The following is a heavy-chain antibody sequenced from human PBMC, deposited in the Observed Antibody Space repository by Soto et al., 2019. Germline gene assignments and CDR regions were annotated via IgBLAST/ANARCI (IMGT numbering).Heavy chain of an antibody. CDR1: GFTFSSYA. Sequence: EVQLVESGGGLVQPGGSLRLSCAASGFTFSSYAMHWVRQAPGKGLEYVSAISSNGGSTYYANSVKGRFTISRDNSKNALYLQMRSLRAEDMAVYYCARRDGYNFDSWGQGTLVTVSS. CDR3: ARRDGYNFDS. J-gene: IGHJ4*02. D-gene: IGHD5-12*01. V-gene: IGHV3-64*01. CDR2: ISSNGGST.